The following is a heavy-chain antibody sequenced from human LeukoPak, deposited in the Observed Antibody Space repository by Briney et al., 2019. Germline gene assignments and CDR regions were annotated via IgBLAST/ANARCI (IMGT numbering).Heavy chain of an antibody. CDR1: GGTFSSYT. CDR3: ATEIGHYDILTGYYADIDY. V-gene: IGHV1-69*02. CDR2: IIPILGIA. Sequence: SVKVSCKASGGTFSSYTISWVRQAPGQGLEWMGRIIPILGIANYAQKFQGRVTITADKSTSTAYMELSSLRSEDTAVYYCATEIGHYDILTGYYADIDYWGQGTLVTVSS. J-gene: IGHJ4*02. D-gene: IGHD3-9*01.